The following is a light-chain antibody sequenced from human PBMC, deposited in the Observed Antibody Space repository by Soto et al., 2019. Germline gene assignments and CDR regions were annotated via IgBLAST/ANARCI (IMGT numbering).Light chain of an antibody. CDR2: DAS. CDR3: QQYNTYWT. J-gene: IGKJ1*01. V-gene: IGKV1-5*01. Sequence: DIHLTQSPSTPSASVGDRVTITCRASQTISHWLAWYQQKPGKAPKLLIFDASNLENGVPSRFSGSGSGTEFTLTITGLQPDYFATDYCQQYNTYWTFGQGPKVEI. CDR1: QTISHW.